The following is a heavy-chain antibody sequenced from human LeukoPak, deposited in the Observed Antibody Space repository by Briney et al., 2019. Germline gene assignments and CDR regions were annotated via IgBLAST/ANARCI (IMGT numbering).Heavy chain of an antibody. D-gene: IGHD6-13*01. CDR1: GGSIGRSSYY. Sequence: SESLSLTCSVSGGSIGRSSYYWGWTRQPPGKGLEWIGSIYSGGGTYYNPSLKSRVTISVDTSRNQFSLKLGSVTAADTAVYYCARHGSIATGAFTYWGQGTLVTVSS. J-gene: IGHJ4*02. V-gene: IGHV4-39*01. CDR3: ARHGSIATGAFTY. CDR2: IYSGGGT.